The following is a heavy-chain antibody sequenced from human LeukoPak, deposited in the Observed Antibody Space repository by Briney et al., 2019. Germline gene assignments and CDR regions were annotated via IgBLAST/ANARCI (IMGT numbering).Heavy chain of an antibody. D-gene: IGHD2-2*01. CDR3: ASRLGYCSSTSCYPGRRYFDL. CDR2: IYHSGST. CDR1: GGSISSGGYY. Sequence: PSQTLSLTCTVSGGSISSGGYYWSCIRQPPGKGLECIGYIYHSGSTYYNPSLKSRVTISVDRSKNPFSLTLSSVTAADTAVYYCASRLGYCSSTSCYPGRRYFDLWGRGTLVTVSS. V-gene: IGHV4-30-2*01. J-gene: IGHJ2*01.